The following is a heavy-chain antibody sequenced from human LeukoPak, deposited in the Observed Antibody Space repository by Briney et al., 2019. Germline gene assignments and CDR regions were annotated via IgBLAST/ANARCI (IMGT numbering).Heavy chain of an antibody. J-gene: IGHJ4*02. V-gene: IGHV3-49*03. Sequence: PGGSLRLSCTTSGFTFGDFAMSWFRQAPGKGLEWVALIRGKAYGVTTEYAASVKGRFTISRDDSKTTAYLQMNSLRAEDTGVFYCTRDRLGTSWYFDYWGQGTLVTVSS. CDR1: GFTFGDFA. CDR2: IRGKAYGVTT. CDR3: TRDRLGTSWYFDY. D-gene: IGHD5-12*01.